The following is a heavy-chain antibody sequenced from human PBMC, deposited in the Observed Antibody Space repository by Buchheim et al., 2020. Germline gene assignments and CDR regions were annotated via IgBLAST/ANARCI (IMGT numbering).Heavy chain of an antibody. CDR2: ISSSSSYI. J-gene: IGHJ4*02. D-gene: IGHD3-3*01. CDR3: ASRPGRFLEWLPSFY. V-gene: IGHV3-21*01. CDR1: GFTFSSNW. Sequence: EVQLVESGGGLVQPGGSLRLSCAASGFTFSSNWMSWVRQAPGKGLEWVSSISSSSSYIYYADSVKGRFTIARDNAKNSLYLQMNSLRAEDTAVYYCASRPGRFLEWLPSFYWGQGTL.